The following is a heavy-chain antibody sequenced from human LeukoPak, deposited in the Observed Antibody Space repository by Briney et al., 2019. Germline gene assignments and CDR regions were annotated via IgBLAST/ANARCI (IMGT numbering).Heavy chain of an antibody. V-gene: IGHV1-69*08. J-gene: IGHJ5*02. Sequence: ASVKVSCKASRDTFSSYTFNWVRQAPGQGLEWMGRISPFLGSAFYAQNFQGRVTITADKSTYTVYMELSRLRFEDTAVYYCARSGSTRRDPAWFDPWGQGTLATVSS. CDR1: RDTFSSYT. CDR2: ISPFLGSA. CDR3: ARSGSTRRDPAWFDP. D-gene: IGHD2/OR15-2a*01.